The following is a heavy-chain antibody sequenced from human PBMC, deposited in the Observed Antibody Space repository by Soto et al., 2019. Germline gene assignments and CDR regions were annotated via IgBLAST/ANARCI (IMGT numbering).Heavy chain of an antibody. CDR2: IRSKANSYAT. J-gene: IGHJ6*02. D-gene: IGHD3-10*01. CDR1: GFTFSGSA. Sequence: HPGGSLRLSCAASGFTFSGSAMHWVRQASGKGLEWVGRIRSKANSYATAYAASVKGRFTISRDDSKNTAYLQMNSLKTEDTAVYYCTRLPPVSGFGELVPFHYYYYGMDVWGQGTTVTVSS. CDR3: TRLPPVSGFGELVPFHYYYYGMDV. V-gene: IGHV3-73*01.